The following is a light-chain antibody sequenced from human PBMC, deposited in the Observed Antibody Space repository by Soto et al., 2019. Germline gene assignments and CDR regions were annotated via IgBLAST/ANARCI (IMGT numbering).Light chain of an antibody. CDR2: AAS. Sequence: AIQMTQSPSSLSASVGDRVIITCRASQGIRNDLGWYQQKPGKAPKLLIYAASNLEGGVPSRFSGSGSATDFTLTIGSLQPEDFATYYCLQDYSYPRTFGQGTKVEI. CDR1: QGIRND. V-gene: IGKV1-6*01. CDR3: LQDYSYPRT. J-gene: IGKJ1*01.